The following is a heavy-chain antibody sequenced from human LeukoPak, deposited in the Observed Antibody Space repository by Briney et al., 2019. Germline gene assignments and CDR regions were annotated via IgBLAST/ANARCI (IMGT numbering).Heavy chain of an antibody. CDR2: MYLGGST. J-gene: IGHJ4*02. V-gene: IGHV4-38-2*02. D-gene: IGHD1-26*01. Sequence: PESLSLTCTVSGYSISSGYYWGWSRLPQGKGLEGIGTMYLGGSTYYNPSLKSRVTISVDTSKNHFSLKLSSVTASDTALYHCARDGGIVGAANPYFDYWGQGTLVTVSS. CDR1: GYSISSGYY. CDR3: ARDGGIVGAANPYFDY.